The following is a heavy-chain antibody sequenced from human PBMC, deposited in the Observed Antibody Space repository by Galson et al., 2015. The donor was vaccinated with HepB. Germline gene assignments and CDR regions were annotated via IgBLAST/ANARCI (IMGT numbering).Heavy chain of an antibody. Sequence: SVKVSCKASGFTFTSSAVQWVRQARGQRLEWIGWIVVGSGNTNYAQKFQERVTITRDMSTSTAYMELSSLRSEDTAVYYCAADGFSYGDYEDWYFDLWGRGTLVTVSS. CDR2: IVVGSGNT. D-gene: IGHD4-17*01. CDR3: AADGFSYGDYEDWYFDL. J-gene: IGHJ2*01. CDR1: GFTFTSSA. V-gene: IGHV1-58*01.